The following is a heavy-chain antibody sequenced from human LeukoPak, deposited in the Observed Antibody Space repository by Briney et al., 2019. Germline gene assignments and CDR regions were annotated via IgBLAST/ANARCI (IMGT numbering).Heavy chain of an antibody. D-gene: IGHD6-13*01. J-gene: IGHJ4*02. V-gene: IGHV3-15*01. Sequence: PGGSLRLSCAASGFTFSNAWMSWVRQAPGKGLEWVGRIKSKTDGGTTDYAAPVKGRFTISRDDSKNTLYLQMNSLKTEDTAVYYCTTDDPDYSSSWDRPFDYWGQGTLVTVSS. CDR1: GFTFSNAW. CDR2: IKSKTDGGTT. CDR3: TTDDPDYSSSWDRPFDY.